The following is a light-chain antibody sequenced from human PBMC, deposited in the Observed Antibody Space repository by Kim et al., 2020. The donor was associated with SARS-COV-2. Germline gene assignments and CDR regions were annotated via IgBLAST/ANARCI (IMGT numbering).Light chain of an antibody. CDR1: SPRRYY. V-gene: IGLV3-19*01. J-gene: IGLJ2*01. CDR2: GKN. CDR3: NSRDSSGNHPVV. Sequence: LRQTVRIPCQGDSPRRYYASWYQQKPGQAPVFVIYGKNNRPSGIPDRFSGSSSGNTASLTITGAQAEDEADYYCNSRDSSGNHPVVFGGGTQLTVL.